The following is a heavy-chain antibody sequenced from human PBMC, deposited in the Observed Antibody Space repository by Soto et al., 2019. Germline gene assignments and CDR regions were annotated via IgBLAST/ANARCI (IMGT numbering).Heavy chain of an antibody. CDR3: VSVDIDRGYFDY. D-gene: IGHD5-12*01. J-gene: IGHJ4*02. V-gene: IGHV1-69*01. Sequence: QVQLVQSGAEVKKPGSSGKVSCKASGGTFSSYAISWVRQAPGQGLEWMGGSIPIFGAANYGQKFQGRVTVSADESTSTAYMVLTSLRSKDTAVYYGVSVDIDRGYFDYWGQGTLVTVSS. CDR1: GGTFSSYA. CDR2: SIPIFGAA.